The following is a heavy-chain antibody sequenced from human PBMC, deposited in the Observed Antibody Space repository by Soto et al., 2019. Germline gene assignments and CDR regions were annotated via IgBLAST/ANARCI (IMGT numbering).Heavy chain of an antibody. CDR3: ARGPMVATSYYYYGMDV. CDR2: MNPNSGNT. J-gene: IGHJ6*02. D-gene: IGHD5-12*01. Sequence: QVQLVQSGAEVKKPGASVKVSCKASGYTFTSYDINWVRQATGQGLEWMGWMNPNSGNTGYAQKFQGRVTMTRNTSISTAYMELSRLGSEDTAVYYCARGPMVATSYYYYGMDVWGQGTTVTVSS. V-gene: IGHV1-8*01. CDR1: GYTFTSYD.